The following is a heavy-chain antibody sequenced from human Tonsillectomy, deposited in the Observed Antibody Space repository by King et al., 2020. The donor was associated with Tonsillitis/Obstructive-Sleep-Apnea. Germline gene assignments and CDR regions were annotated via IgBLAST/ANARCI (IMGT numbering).Heavy chain of an antibody. Sequence: DVQLVESGGGLVQPGGSLRLSCAASGFTFSNYAMSWVRQTPGKGLEWVSATSGTGGTTYSTDSVKGRFTISRDNSKNTLYLQMNSLRAEDTAVYFCAKVFGDYVIDYWGQGTLVTVSS. CDR1: GFTFSNYA. CDR3: AKVFGDYVIDY. CDR2: TSGTGGTT. D-gene: IGHD4-17*01. V-gene: IGHV3-23*04. J-gene: IGHJ4*02.